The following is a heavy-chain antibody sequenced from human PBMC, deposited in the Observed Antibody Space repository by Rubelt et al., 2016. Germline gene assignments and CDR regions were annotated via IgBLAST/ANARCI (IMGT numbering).Heavy chain of an antibody. CDR2: LNFDGRA. J-gene: IGHJ5*02. V-gene: IGHV4-39*01. Sequence: QLQLRESGPGLVKPSETLSLACSVSGGSISSVSFFWGWIRQPPGKGLEWIGSLNFDGRANYNPSLRSRVTISADASKTRVSLGLTSVTAADTAVYFCARHRIVRDLTVGGWFDPWGQGTLTTVSS. CDR1: GGSISSVSFF. D-gene: IGHD3-9*01. CDR3: ARHRIVRDLTVGGWFDP.